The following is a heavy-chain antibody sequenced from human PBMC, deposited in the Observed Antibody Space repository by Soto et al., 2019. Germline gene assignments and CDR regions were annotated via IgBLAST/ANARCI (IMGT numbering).Heavy chain of an antibody. Sequence: QVQLVQSGAEVKKPGASVKVSCKASGYTFTSYAMHWVRQAPGQRLEWMGWINAGNGNTKYSQKFQGRVTITRDTSASTAYMELSSLRSEDTAVYYCAREARRSGWQDGRDAFDIWGQGTMVTVSS. CDR3: AREARRSGWQDGRDAFDI. J-gene: IGHJ3*02. D-gene: IGHD6-19*01. CDR1: GYTFTSYA. CDR2: INAGNGNT. V-gene: IGHV1-3*01.